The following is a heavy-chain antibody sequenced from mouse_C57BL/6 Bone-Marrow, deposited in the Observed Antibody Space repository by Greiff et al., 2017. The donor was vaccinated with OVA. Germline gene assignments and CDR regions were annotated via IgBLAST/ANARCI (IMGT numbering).Heavy chain of an antibody. Sequence: EVQVVESGAELVRPGSSVKMSCKTSGYTFTSYGINWVKQRPGQGLEWIGYIYIGNGYTEYNEKFKGKATLTSDTSSSTAYMQLSSLTSEDSAIYVCARPSITTVVAPFAYWGQGTLVTVSA. V-gene: IGHV1-58*01. CDR3: ARPSITTVVAPFAY. D-gene: IGHD1-1*01. CDR1: GYTFTSYG. J-gene: IGHJ3*01. CDR2: IYIGNGYT.